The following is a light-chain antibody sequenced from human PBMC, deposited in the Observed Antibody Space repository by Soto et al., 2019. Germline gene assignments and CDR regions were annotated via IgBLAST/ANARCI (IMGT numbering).Light chain of an antibody. CDR2: GAF. Sequence: EIVLTQSPATLSLSPGVRATLSCRASPSVTNYLAWYQQKPGQAPRLLIYGAFNRATGIPARFSGSGSGTEFTLTISSLEPEDFGTYYCQQSYKMPSFGQGTRLEIK. V-gene: IGKV3-11*01. CDR1: PSVTNY. J-gene: IGKJ5*01. CDR3: QQSYKMPS.